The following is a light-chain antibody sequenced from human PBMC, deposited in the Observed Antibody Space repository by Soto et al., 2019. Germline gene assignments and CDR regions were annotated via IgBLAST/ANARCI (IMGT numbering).Light chain of an antibody. V-gene: IGKV3-15*01. CDR2: GAS. CDR1: QSVSTN. J-gene: IGKJ1*01. CDR3: QQYNHWWT. Sequence: ETVMTQSPATLSVSPGERATLSCRASQSVSTNLVWYQQKPGQAPRLLIYGASTRATGVPGRFSGTGSGTEFTLTISSLQSEDSAVYYCQQYNHWWTFGQGTKVEI.